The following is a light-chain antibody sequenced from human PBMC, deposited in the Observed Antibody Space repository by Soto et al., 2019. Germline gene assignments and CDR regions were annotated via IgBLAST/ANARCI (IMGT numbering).Light chain of an antibody. CDR2: GAS. J-gene: IGKJ1*01. CDR1: QSLRYSDSSF. CDR3: QQYGSSPGT. V-gene: IGKV3-20*01. Sequence: AMTQSPLSLPAILGQPATISCRSRQSLRYSDSSFLAWYQQKPGQAPRLLIYGASIRDTGVTDRFSGSGSGTEFTLTISRLEAEDSAVYYCQQYGSSPGTFGQGTKVDIK.